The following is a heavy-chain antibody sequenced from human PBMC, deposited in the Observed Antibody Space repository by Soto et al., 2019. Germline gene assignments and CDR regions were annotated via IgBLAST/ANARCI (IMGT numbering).Heavy chain of an antibody. CDR3: ARDFGNPKGRFDP. J-gene: IGHJ5*02. D-gene: IGHD3-10*01. Sequence: PGWSLRLSCVPSVLSFRNYWVTWVRQAPGTGLECAANIKPDGSEKSYVDSVKGRFPHSRHDANTSLYLQLSSLRADETAVYYCARDFGNPKGRFDPWGQG. V-gene: IGHV3-7*01. CDR2: IKPDGSEK. CDR1: VLSFRNYW.